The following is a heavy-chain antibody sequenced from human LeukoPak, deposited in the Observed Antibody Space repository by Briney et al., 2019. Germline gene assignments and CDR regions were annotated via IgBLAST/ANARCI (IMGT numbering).Heavy chain of an antibody. CDR1: GFTFSSYS. CDR3: ASERVLGYYYYGMDV. V-gene: IGHV3-48*04. Sequence: GGSLRLSCAASGFTFSSYSMNWVRQAPGKGLGWVSYISSSSSTIYYADSVKGRFTISRDNAKNSLYLQMNSLRAEDTAVYYCASERVLGYYYYGMDVWGQGTTVTVSS. J-gene: IGHJ6*02. CDR2: ISSSSSTI.